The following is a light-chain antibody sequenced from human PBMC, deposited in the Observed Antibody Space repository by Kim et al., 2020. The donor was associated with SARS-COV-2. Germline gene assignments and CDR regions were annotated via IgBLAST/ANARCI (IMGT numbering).Light chain of an antibody. Sequence: EIVMTQSPAPLSVSPGERATLSCRASQSVRSNLAWYQQAPGQAPRLLIYGASTRATGVPARFSGSGFGTEFTLTISSLQSEDFAVYYCQQYNNWPLTFGGGTKVEI. CDR1: QSVRSN. CDR2: GAS. V-gene: IGKV3-15*01. J-gene: IGKJ4*01. CDR3: QQYNNWPLT.